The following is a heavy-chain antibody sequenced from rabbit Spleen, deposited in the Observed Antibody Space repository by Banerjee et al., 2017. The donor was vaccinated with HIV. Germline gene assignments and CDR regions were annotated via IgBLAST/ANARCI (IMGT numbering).Heavy chain of an antibody. D-gene: IGHD4-1*01. CDR3: ARQRTNGWNEFHL. V-gene: IGHV1S21*01. CDR2: IYTGRGGT. CDR1: GFDFSSYS. Sequence: EQLEESGGGLVQPGGSLTLSCKTSGFDFSSYSMSWVRQAPGKGLEWIGAIYTGRGGTDYATWVNGLFTISKTSSTVDLKMTGLTGADTATYFCARQRTNGWNEFHLWGPGTLVTVS. J-gene: IGHJ4*01.